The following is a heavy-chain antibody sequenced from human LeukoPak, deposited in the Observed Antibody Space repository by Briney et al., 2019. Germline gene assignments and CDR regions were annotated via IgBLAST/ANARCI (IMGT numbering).Heavy chain of an antibody. D-gene: IGHD3-22*01. V-gene: IGHV4-31*03. CDR1: GASFNSDDQY. CDR3: SRGLDSRKLGH. Sequence: SETLSLTCTVSGASFNSDDQYWNWIRQSPEKGLEWIGSIHPSGMLYNNPSLESRVTMSRDTSKNQFSLNLNSVTAADTAVYFCSRGLDSRKLGHWGQGILVTVSS. J-gene: IGHJ4*02. CDR2: IHPSGML.